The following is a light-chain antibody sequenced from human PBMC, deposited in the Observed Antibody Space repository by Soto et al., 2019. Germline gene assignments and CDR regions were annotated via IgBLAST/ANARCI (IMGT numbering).Light chain of an antibody. CDR2: DAS. Sequence: EIVLTQSPATLALSPGDSATLSCGASQGVPHNSLAWYQHKPGLAPRVLIYDASRRATGIPDRLSGGGSGTDFTLTISRLEPEDFAVYYCQQYGSSPWTFGQGTKVET. J-gene: IGKJ1*01. CDR3: QQYGSSPWT. CDR1: QGVPHNS. V-gene: IGKV3D-20*01.